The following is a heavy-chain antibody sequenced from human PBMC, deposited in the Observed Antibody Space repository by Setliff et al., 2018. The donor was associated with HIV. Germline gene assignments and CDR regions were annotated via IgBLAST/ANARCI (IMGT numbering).Heavy chain of an antibody. CDR3: ARHRSGYVYGPEDY. Sequence: SETLSLTCTVSGGSINGYYWSWIRQPPGKGLEWIGCFYPTGSVNYNPSLKSRVTISVDTSKNQFSLEVTSVTAADTAVYYCARHRSGYVYGPEDYWGQGTLVTVSS. CDR2: FYPTGSV. CDR1: GGSINGYY. V-gene: IGHV4-4*09. J-gene: IGHJ4*02. D-gene: IGHD5-18*01.